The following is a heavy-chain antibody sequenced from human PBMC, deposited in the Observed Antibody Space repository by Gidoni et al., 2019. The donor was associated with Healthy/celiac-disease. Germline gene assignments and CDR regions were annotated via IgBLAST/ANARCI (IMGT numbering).Heavy chain of an antibody. J-gene: IGHJ3*02. CDR1: GFTFSGSA. CDR3: TLGTGGYDNIDAFDI. D-gene: IGHD5-12*01. V-gene: IGHV3-73*02. CDR2: IRSKDNSYAT. Sequence: EVQLVESGGGFVQPGGSLKLACAASGFTFSGSAMHWVRQASGNGLEWVGRIRSKDNSYATAYAASVKGRFTISRDDSKNTAYLQMNSLKTEDTAVYYCTLGTGGYDNIDAFDIWGQGTMVTVSS.